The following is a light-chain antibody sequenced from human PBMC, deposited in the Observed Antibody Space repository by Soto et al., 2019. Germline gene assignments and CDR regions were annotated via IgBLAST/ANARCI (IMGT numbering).Light chain of an antibody. CDR2: AAS. V-gene: IGKV1-17*01. CDR1: QHISTY. J-gene: IGKJ4*01. CDR3: LQHNSYPRT. Sequence: GDRVAITCRASQHISTYLAWYQQKPGKAPKLLIYAASSLQSGVPSRFSGSGSGTEFALTITSLQPEDFATYYCLQHNSYPRTFGGGTKVDIK.